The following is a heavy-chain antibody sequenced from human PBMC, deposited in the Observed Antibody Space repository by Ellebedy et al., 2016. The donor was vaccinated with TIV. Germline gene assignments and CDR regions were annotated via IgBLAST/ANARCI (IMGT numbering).Heavy chain of an antibody. CDR1: GGTFSSYA. V-gene: IGHV1-3*01. D-gene: IGHD4-23*01. CDR2: INAGNGNT. CDR3: ARVLMTTVGFDY. J-gene: IGHJ4*02. Sequence: AASVKVSCKASGGTFSSYAISWARQAPGQRLEWMGWINAGNGNTKYSQKFQGRVTITRDTSASTAYMELSSLRSEDTAVYYCARVLMTTVGFDYWGQGTLVTVSS.